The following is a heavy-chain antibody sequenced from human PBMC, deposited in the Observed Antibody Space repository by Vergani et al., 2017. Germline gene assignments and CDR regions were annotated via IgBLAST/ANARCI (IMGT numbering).Heavy chain of an antibody. D-gene: IGHD4-17*01. CDR2: INIGGRT. CDR3: ARGMTTETTDLDGFDI. J-gene: IGHJ3*02. CDR1: SFSVSSHY. Sequence: QLVESGGGLVKPGGSLRLSCAASSFSVSSHYMTWVRQAPGKGLEWVSTINIGGRTSYADSVKGRLTLTRDDSKNTLHLQMNSLRPEDTAVYYCARGMTTETTDLDGFDIWGQGTMVSVSS. V-gene: IGHV3-66*02.